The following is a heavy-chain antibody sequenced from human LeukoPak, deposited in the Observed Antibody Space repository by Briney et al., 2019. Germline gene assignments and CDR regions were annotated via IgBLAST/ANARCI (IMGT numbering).Heavy chain of an antibody. CDR2: IYGTGSA. Sequence: SETLSLTCAVSGYSLGKNYYWGWIRQPPGKGLEWIGRIYGTGSASYNPSLMNRVTTSVDTSKNHFSLKLTSVTAADTAVYYCARYDSRGSASTRFDYWGQGILVTISS. J-gene: IGHJ4*02. D-gene: IGHD3-16*01. CDR1: GYSLGKNYY. CDR3: ARYDSRGSASTRFDY. V-gene: IGHV4-38-2*01.